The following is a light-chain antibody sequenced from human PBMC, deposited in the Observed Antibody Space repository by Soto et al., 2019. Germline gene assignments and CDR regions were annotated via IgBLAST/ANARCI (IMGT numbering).Light chain of an antibody. CDR3: QHYNSYSEA. CDR2: KAS. V-gene: IGKV1-5*03. CDR1: QTISSW. J-gene: IGKJ1*01. Sequence: DIQMTQSPSTLSGSVGDRVTITCRSSQTISSWLAWYQQKPGKAPKLLIYKASTLKSGVPSRFSGSGSGTEFTLTISSLQPDDFATYHCQHYNSYSEAFGQGTKVYIK.